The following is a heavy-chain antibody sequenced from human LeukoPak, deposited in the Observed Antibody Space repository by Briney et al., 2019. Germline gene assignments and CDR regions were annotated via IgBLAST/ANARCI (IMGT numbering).Heavy chain of an antibody. CDR1: GGSISSYY. D-gene: IGHD3-10*01. V-gene: IGHV4-59*01. CDR3: AREYGSGSYYDWFDP. Sequence: SETLSLTCTVSGGSISSYYWSWIRQPPGKGLEWIGYIYYSGSTNYNPPLKSRVTISVDTSKNQFSLKLSSVTAADTAVYYCAREYGSGSYYDWFDPWGQGTLVTVSS. J-gene: IGHJ5*02. CDR2: IYYSGST.